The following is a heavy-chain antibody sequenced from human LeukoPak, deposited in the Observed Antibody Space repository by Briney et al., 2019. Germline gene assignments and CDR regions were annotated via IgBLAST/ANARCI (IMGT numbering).Heavy chain of an antibody. CDR1: GGSFSGYY. V-gene: IGHV4-34*01. CDR2: INHSGST. D-gene: IGHD3-22*01. CDR3: AREAYDSSGYDPRYYFDY. Sequence: SETLSLTCAVYGGSFSGYYWSWIRQPPGKGLEWIGEINHSGSTNYNPSLKSRVTISVDTSKNQFSLKLSSVTAADTAVYYCAREAYDSSGYDPRYYFDYWGQGTLVTVSS. J-gene: IGHJ4*02.